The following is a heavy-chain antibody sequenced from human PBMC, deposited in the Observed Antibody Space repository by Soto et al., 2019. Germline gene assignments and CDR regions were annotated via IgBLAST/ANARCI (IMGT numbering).Heavy chain of an antibody. CDR2: INDYGTTI. D-gene: IGHD1-1*01. Sequence: PGGSLRLSCAASGFNLGSYWMHWVRQAPGKGRVWFSRINDYGTTINYAESVEGRFTISRDDAKSEVYPQMNNLRAEDTAVYYCARGGLEPFDYWGQGALVTVSS. V-gene: IGHV3-74*01. CDR1: GFNLGSYW. J-gene: IGHJ4*02. CDR3: ARGGLEPFDY.